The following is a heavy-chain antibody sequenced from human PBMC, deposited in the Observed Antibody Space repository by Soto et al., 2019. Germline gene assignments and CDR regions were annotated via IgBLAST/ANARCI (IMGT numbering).Heavy chain of an antibody. CDR2: ISSSSSYI. J-gene: IGHJ4*02. CDR1: ECTFSDYY. D-gene: IGHD6-13*01. V-gene: IGHV3-11*06. Sequence: GLMRLSYAASECTFSDYYMSWIRQAPGKGLEWVSYISSSSSYIYYADSVKGRFTISRDNAKNSLYLQMNSLRAEDTAVYYCARDLIAAAEWGQGTLVTVSS. CDR3: ARDLIAAAE.